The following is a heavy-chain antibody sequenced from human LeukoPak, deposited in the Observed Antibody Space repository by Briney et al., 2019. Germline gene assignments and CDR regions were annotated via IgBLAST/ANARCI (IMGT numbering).Heavy chain of an antibody. CDR1: GGSISSSSHY. D-gene: IGHD6-13*01. J-gene: IGHJ6*02. CDR3: ARWAAAGYYGMDV. CDR2: IYYSGST. V-gene: IGHV4-39*01. Sequence: SETLSLTCTVSGGSISSSSHYWGWIRQPLGKGLEWTGSIYYSGSTYYNPSLESRVTISVDTSKNQFSLKVSSVTAADTAVYYCARWAAAGYYGMDVWGQGTTVTVSS.